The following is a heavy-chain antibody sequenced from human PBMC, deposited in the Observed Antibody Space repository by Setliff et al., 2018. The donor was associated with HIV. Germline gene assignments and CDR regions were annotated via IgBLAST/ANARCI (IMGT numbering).Heavy chain of an antibody. J-gene: IGHJ4*02. CDR3: AKFRNRDLDY. CDR1: GFSFSNFW. D-gene: IGHD1-1*01. Sequence: GSLRLSCVVSGFSFSNFWMSWVRQTPGKGLESLAIKSTDGSNKQYLNSVRGRFTISRDNAKNSLFLQMDNLRVEDTGIYFCAKFRNRDLDYWGQGTPVTVSS. V-gene: IGHV3-7*01. CDR2: KSTDGSNK.